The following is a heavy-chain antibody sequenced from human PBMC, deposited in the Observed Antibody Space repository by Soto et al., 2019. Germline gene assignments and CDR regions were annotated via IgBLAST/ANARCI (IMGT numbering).Heavy chain of an antibody. J-gene: IGHJ4*02. CDR1: GFTFSNYA. CDR2: ISYDGSNK. CDR3: AKDISTYSGNYTYYFDY. V-gene: IGHV3-30*18. D-gene: IGHD1-26*01. Sequence: QVQLVESGGGVVQPGRSLRLSCAASGFTFSNYAMHWVRQAPGKGLEWVAVISYDGSNKYYADSVKGRFTISRDNPKNTLYLQMNTLRAEDTAVYYCAKDISTYSGNYTYYFDYWGQGTLVTVSS.